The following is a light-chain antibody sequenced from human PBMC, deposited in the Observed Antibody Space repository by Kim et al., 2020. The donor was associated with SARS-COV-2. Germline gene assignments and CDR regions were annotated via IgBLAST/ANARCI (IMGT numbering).Light chain of an antibody. V-gene: IGKV1-27*01. CDR3: QKYNSAPWT. J-gene: IGKJ1*01. CDR1: QDINNF. CDR2: DVS. Sequence: IQMTQSPSSLSASVGDRVTITCRASQDINNFLAWYQQKPGKPPNLLIYDVSALRPGVPSRFSGSGSGTDFTLTISSLQPEDVATYLCQKYNSAPWTFGQGTQVDI.